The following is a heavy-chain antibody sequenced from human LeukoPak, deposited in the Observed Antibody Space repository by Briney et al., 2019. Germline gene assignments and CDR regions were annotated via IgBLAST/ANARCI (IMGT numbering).Heavy chain of an antibody. V-gene: IGHV4-34*01. D-gene: IGHD6-19*01. CDR1: GGSFSGYY. CDR2: INHSGST. J-gene: IGHJ6*03. Sequence: SETLSLTCAVYGGSFSGYYWNWIRQLPGKGLEWIGEINHSGSTNYNPSLKSRVTISVDTSKNQFSLKLSSVTVADTAVYYCARALGEATAGAVAHRVLYYYYLDVWGKGTTVTVSS. CDR3: ARALGEATAGAVAHRVLYYYYLDV.